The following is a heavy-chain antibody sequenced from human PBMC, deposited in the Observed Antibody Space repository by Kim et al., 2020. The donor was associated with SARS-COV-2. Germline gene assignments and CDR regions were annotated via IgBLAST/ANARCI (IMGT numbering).Heavy chain of an antibody. J-gene: IGHJ6*02. D-gene: IGHD3-22*01. CDR3: AREGTYYYDSSGPYEDYYGMDV. V-gene: IGHV1-2*04. CDR2: INPNSGGT. Sequence: ASVKVSCKASGYTFTGYYMHWVRQAPGQGLEWMGWINPNSGGTNYAQKFQGWVTMTRDTSISTAYMELSRLRSDDTAVYYCAREGTYYYDSSGPYEDYYGMDVWGQGTSVTVSS. CDR1: GYTFTGYY.